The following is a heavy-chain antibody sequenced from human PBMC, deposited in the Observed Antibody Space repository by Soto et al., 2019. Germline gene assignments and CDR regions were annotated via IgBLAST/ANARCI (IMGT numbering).Heavy chain of an antibody. CDR3: ASGAAKKYYDFWGGYSNWFDP. V-gene: IGHV1-46*03. CDR1: GYTFTSYY. D-gene: IGHD3-3*01. Sequence: ASVKVSCKASGYTFTSYYMHWVRQAPGQGLEWMGIINPSGGSTSYAQKFRGRVTMTRDTSTSTVYMELSSLRSEDTAVYYCASGAAKKYYDFWGGYSNWFDPWGQGTLVTVSS. CDR2: INPSGGST. J-gene: IGHJ5*02.